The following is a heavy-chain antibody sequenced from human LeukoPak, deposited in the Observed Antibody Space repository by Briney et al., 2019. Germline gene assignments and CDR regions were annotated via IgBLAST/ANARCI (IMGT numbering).Heavy chain of an antibody. CDR2: IYYSGST. Sequence: SQTLSLTCTVSGGSISSGGYYWSWIRQHPGKGLEWIGYIYYSGSTYYNPSLKSRVTIPVDTSKNQFSLKLSSVTAADTAVYYCAISIEDSNWFDPWGQGTLVTVSS. CDR3: AISIEDSNWFDP. J-gene: IGHJ5*02. CDR1: GGSISSGGYY. V-gene: IGHV4-31*03. D-gene: IGHD2-15*01.